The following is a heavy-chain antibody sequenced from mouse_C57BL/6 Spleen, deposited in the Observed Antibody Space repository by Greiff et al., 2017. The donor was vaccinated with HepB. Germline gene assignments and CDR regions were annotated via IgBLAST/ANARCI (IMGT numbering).Heavy chain of an antibody. J-gene: IGHJ3*01. D-gene: IGHD2-4*01. V-gene: IGHV1-58*01. Sequence: VQLQQSGAELVRPRSSVKMSCKTSGYTFTSYGINWVKQRPGQGLEWIGYIYIGNGYTEYNEKFKGKATLTSDTSSSTAYMQLSSLTSEDSAIYFCARSPSYDYDGGPWFAYWGQGTLVTVSA. CDR1: GYTFTSYG. CDR3: ARSPSYDYDGGPWFAY. CDR2: IYIGNGYT.